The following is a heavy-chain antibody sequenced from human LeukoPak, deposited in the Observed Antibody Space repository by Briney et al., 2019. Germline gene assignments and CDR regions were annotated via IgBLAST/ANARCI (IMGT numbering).Heavy chain of an antibody. V-gene: IGHV4-59*01. J-gene: IGHJ6*03. Sequence: SETLSLTCTVSGGSISGFYWSWIRQPPGKGLEWVGYIYYSGSTNYNPSLKSRLTISLDTSKNQFSLKLSSVTAADTAVYYCASSRYGSTSTNYYMDVWGKGTTVTVSS. D-gene: IGHD2-2*01. CDR3: ASSRYGSTSTNYYMDV. CDR2: IYYSGST. CDR1: GGSISGFY.